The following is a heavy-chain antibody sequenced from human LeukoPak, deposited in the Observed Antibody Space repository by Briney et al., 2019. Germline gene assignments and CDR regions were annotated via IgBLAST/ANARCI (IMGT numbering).Heavy chain of an antibody. Sequence: GGSLRLSCAAPGFTFSTYTMSWVRQAPGKGLECVSAMSGRGVSTSYADSVRGRFTVSRDNSKNTLYLQMNSLRAEDAAVYCCAKAASGNWNDVSDYWGQGTLVTVSS. CDR1: GFTFSTYT. D-gene: IGHD1-20*01. CDR2: MSGRGVST. CDR3: AKAASGNWNDVSDY. V-gene: IGHV3-23*01. J-gene: IGHJ4*02.